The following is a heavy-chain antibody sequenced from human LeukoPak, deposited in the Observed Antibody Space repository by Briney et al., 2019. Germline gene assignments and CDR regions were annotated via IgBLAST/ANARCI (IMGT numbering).Heavy chain of an antibody. CDR2: MNPNSGNT. J-gene: IGHJ5*02. Sequence: ASVKVSCKASGYTFTSYDINWVRQATGQGLEWMGWMNPNSGNTGYAQKFQGRVTITRNTSISTAYMELSTLRSEDTDVYYCARVAGYCSSTSCYPNWFDPWGEGTLVTVSS. CDR1: GYTFTSYD. V-gene: IGHV1-8*03. D-gene: IGHD2-2*01. CDR3: ARVAGYCSSTSCYPNWFDP.